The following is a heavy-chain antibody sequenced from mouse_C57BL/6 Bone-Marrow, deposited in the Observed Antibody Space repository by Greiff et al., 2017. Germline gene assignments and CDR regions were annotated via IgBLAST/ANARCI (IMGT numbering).Heavy chain of an antibody. CDR1: GYTFTSYW. D-gene: IGHD3-2*02. Sequence: QVQLQQPGAELVMPGASVKLSCKAFGYTFTSYWMHWVKQRPGQGLEWIGEIDPSDSYTNYNQKFKGKSTLTVDKSSSTAYMQLSSLTSEDSAVYYCARGDSSGSFAYWGQGTLVTVSA. J-gene: IGHJ3*01. V-gene: IGHV1-69*01. CDR2: IDPSDSYT. CDR3: ARGDSSGSFAY.